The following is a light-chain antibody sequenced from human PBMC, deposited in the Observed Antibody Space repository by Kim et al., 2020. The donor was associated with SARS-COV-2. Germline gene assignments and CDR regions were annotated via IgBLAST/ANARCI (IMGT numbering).Light chain of an antibody. CDR2: GAS. CDR1: LGVSGSY. V-gene: IGKV3-20*01. J-gene: IGKJ4*01. Sequence: TLSLSPGEGATLSSRASLGVSGSYLTWYQQKPGQAPRLLIYGASSRATGIPDRFSGSGSGTDFTLTISRLEPEDFAVYYCQHTETFGGGTKVDIK. CDR3: QHTET.